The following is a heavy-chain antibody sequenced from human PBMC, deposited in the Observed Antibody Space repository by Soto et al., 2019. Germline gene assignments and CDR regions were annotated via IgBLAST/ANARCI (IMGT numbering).Heavy chain of an antibody. CDR1: GGSISNYY. J-gene: IGHJ4*02. V-gene: IGHV4-59*01. D-gene: IGHD2-8*02. CDR2: IYFSGGT. CDR3: ARGTTGTSYFFDY. Sequence: SETLSLTXTVSGGSISNYYWSWIRQPPGKGLEWIGYIYFSGGTNYNPSLKSRVTISIDTSKNQFSLKLTSVTAADTAVYYCARGTTGTSYFFDYWGQGTLVTVSS.